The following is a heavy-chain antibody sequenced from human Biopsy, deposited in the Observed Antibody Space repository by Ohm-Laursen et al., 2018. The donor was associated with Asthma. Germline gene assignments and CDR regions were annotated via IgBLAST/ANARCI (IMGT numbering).Heavy chain of an antibody. CDR2: IYYSGST. J-gene: IGHJ5*02. V-gene: IGHV4-39*07. Sequence: GTLSLTCIVSGGSISSSSYYWGWIRRPPGKGLEFIGTIYYSGSTYYNPSLKSRVSISLDTSKNQFSLSLTSVTAADTAVYYCARTTYGDDGFDPWGQGTLVTVSS. D-gene: IGHD4-17*01. CDR3: ARTTYGDDGFDP. CDR1: GGSISSSSYY.